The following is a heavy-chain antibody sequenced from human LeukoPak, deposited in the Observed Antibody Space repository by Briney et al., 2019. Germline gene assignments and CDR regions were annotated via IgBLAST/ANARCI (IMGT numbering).Heavy chain of an antibody. CDR2: IWYDGSNK. J-gene: IGHJ4*02. CDR1: GFTLNSYG. Sequence: GGSLRLSCAASGFTLNSYGIHWVRQAPGKGLEWVAFIWYDGSNKYYADSVKGRFTISRDNSKNTLYLQMNSLRAEDTAVYYCERARTTRGFDYWGQGTLVTVSS. CDR3: ERARTTRGFDY. V-gene: IGHV3-33*01. D-gene: IGHD4-17*01.